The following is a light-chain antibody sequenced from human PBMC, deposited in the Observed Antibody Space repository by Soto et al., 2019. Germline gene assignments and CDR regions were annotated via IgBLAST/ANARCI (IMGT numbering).Light chain of an antibody. CDR3: CSYAGSYTRYV. CDR2: DVS. J-gene: IGLJ1*01. Sequence: VLTQHRSVSGSPGQSVTISCTGTSSDVGGYNYVSWYQQHPGKAPKLMIYDVSKRPSGVPDRFSGSKSGNTASLTISGLQAEDEADYYCCSYAGSYTRYVFGTGTKVTVL. CDR1: SSDVGGYNY. V-gene: IGLV2-11*01.